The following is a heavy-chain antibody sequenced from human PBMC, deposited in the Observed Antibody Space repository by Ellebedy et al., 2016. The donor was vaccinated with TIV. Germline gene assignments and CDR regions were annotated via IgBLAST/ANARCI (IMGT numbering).Heavy chain of an antibody. V-gene: IGHV3-74*01. J-gene: IGHJ4*02. CDR1: GFTFSSYW. Sequence: PGGSLRLSCAASGFTFSSYWLHWVRHAPGKGLVWVSRINSDGSSTSYADFVKGRFTISRDNAKNTLYLQMNSLRAEDTAVDYCGRGTNWDLIGSWGQGTLVTVSS. CDR2: INSDGSST. D-gene: IGHD7-27*01. CDR3: GRGTNWDLIGS.